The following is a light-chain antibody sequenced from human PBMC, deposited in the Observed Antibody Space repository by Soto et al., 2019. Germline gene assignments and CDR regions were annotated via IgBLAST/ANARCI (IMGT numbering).Light chain of an antibody. CDR1: QTISNW. CDR2: APS. V-gene: IGKV1-5*01. CDR3: QQLHGYPIT. J-gene: IGKJ5*01. Sequence: DIQMTQSPSTLSASVGDRVTITSQASQTISNWLAWYQQKPGKAPKLLIYAPSNFQSGVPSRFSGSGSGTHFTLTISSLQPEDFATYYCQQLHGYPITFGQGTRLEIK.